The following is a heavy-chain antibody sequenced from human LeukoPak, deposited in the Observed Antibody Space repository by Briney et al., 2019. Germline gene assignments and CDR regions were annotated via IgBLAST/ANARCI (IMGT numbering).Heavy chain of an antibody. J-gene: IGHJ5*02. CDR1: GFSLSTSGVG. CDR2: IYWDDDK. D-gene: IGHD3-10*01. CDR3: ALPTYYYGSGSYSEGFDP. V-gene: IGHV2-5*02. Sequence: SGPTLVKSTQTLTLTCTFSGFSLSTSGVGVGWIRQPPGKALEWLALIYWDDDKRYSPSLKSRLTITKDTSKNQVVLTMTNMDPVDTATYYCALPTYYYGSGSYSEGFDPWGQGTLVTVSS.